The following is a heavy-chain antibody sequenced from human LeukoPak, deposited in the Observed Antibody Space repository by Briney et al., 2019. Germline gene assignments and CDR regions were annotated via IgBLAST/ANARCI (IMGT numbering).Heavy chain of an antibody. V-gene: IGHV1-69*04. CDR3: ARRDSSGYNAFDI. J-gene: IGHJ3*02. D-gene: IGHD3-22*01. Sequence: SVKVSCKASGGTFSSYAISWVRQAPGQGLEWMGRIIPILGIANYAQKFQGRVTITADKSTSTAYMELSSLRSEDTAVYYCARRDSSGYNAFDIWGQGTMVTVSS. CDR2: IIPILGIA. CDR1: GGTFSSYA.